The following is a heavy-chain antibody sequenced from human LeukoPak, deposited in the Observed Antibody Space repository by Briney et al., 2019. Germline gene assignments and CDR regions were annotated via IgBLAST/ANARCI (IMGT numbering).Heavy chain of an antibody. CDR2: MNPNSGNT. CDR3: ARGYLHDSSGYYVGEGAY. J-gene: IGHJ4*02. D-gene: IGHD3-22*01. V-gene: IGHV1-8*02. Sequence: ASVKVSCKASGYTFTSYDINWVRQATGQGLEWMGWMNPNSGNTGYAQKFQGRVTMTTDTSTSTAYMELRSLRSDDTAVYYCARGYLHDSSGYYVGEGAYWGQGTLVTVSS. CDR1: GYTFTSYD.